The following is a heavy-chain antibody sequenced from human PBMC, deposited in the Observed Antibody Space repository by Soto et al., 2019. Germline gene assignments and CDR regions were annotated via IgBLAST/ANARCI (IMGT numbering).Heavy chain of an antibody. J-gene: IGHJ3*02. CDR3: SRVMVRGVISAFDI. V-gene: IGHV3-30*04. Sequence: QPGGSLRLSCAASGFAFSSYAMHWVRQAPGKGLEWVAVISYDGRNKYYADSVKGRFTSSRDNSKNTLYLQMNNLRAEDTAVYYCSRVMVRGVISAFDIWGQGTMVTVSS. CDR2: ISYDGRNK. D-gene: IGHD3-10*01. CDR1: GFAFSSYA.